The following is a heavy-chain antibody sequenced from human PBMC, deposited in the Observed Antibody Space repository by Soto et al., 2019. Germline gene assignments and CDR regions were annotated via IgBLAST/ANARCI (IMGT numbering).Heavy chain of an antibody. D-gene: IGHD6-19*01. CDR1: GFTFSSYA. V-gene: IGHV3-23*01. CDR3: AKGPCVQWQAPGAFDI. J-gene: IGHJ3*02. CDR2: ISGSGGST. Sequence: EVQLLESGGGLVQPGGSLRLSCAASGFTFSSYAMSWVRQAPGKGLEWVSAISGSGGSTFYADSVKGRFTISRDNSKNTLYLQMNSLRAEDTAVYYCAKGPCVQWQAPGAFDIWGQGTMVTVSS.